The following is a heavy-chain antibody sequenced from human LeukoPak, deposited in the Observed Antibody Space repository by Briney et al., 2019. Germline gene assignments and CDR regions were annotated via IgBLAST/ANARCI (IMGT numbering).Heavy chain of an antibody. V-gene: IGHV4-39*07. D-gene: IGHD3-10*01. J-gene: IGHJ4*02. CDR3: SRDLGSGSFY. Sequence: PSETLSLTCTVSGGSISSSNYYWGWIRQPPGKGLEWIGTIYYSGSTSYNPSLESRVTISLDTSKNQFSLKLSSVTAADTAVYYCSRDLGSGSFYWGQGTLVTVSS. CDR1: GGSISSSNYY. CDR2: IYYSGST.